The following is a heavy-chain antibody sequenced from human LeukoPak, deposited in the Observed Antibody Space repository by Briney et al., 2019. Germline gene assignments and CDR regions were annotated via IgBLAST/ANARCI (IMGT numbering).Heavy chain of an antibody. J-gene: IGHJ6*03. CDR2: IYTSGNT. D-gene: IGHD3-9*01. Sequence: SETLSLTCTVSDGSISSYYWSWIRQPAGKGLEWIGRIYTSGNTNYNPSLKSRVTMSIDTSKNQFSLKLSSVTAADTAVYYCARFLAGTRHFHFYYYMDVWGKGNTVTISS. CDR1: DGSISSYY. CDR3: ARFLAGTRHFHFYYYMDV. V-gene: IGHV4-4*07.